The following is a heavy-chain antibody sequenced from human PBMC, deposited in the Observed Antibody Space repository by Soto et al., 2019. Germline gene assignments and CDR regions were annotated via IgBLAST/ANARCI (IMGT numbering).Heavy chain of an antibody. CDR2: INPNSGVT. D-gene: IGHD2-15*01. CDR3: AGDPGGCIGTTCYSLGCFDY. V-gene: IGHV1-2*02. J-gene: IGHJ4*02. Sequence: QVQLVQSGAEVKKPGASVKVSCKASGYTFTGYYLHWVRQAPGQGLEWMGWINPNSGVTNYALKFQGRVTMTRDTAISTAYIERSRLRSYDPAVYFCAGDPGGCIGTTCYSLGCFDYWGQGTLVTVSS. CDR1: GYTFTGYY.